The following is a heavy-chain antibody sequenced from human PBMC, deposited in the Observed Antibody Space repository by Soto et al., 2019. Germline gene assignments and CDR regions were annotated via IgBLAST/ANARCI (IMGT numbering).Heavy chain of an antibody. D-gene: IGHD3-22*01. Sequence: QVHLVQSGAEVKKPGASVNVSCKTSGYTFTRNGISWVRQAPGQGLEWMGWISPKSGNIKYAQKFHGRVIMTTDTSTSTAYMELSSLRSDDTAVYYCVKDRDSNSWPSRDVWGPGTTVTVSS. CDR1: GYTFTRNG. CDR2: ISPKSGNI. V-gene: IGHV1-18*01. CDR3: VKDRDSNSWPSRDV. J-gene: IGHJ6*01.